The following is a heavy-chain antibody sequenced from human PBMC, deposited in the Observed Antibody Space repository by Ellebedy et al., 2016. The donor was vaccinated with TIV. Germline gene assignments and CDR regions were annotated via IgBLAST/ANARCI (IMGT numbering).Heavy chain of an antibody. CDR3: ARDGVTAGDDY. D-gene: IGHD6-25*01. V-gene: IGHV3-9*01. CDR2: ISWNSGNR. CDR1: EFTFDDYA. Sequence: SLKISCAGSEFTFDDYAMHWVRQAPGKGLEWVSGISWNSGNRGYADSVKGRFTISRDNAKNALYRQMNSLRAEDTAVYYCARDGVTAGDDYWGQGTLVTVSS. J-gene: IGHJ4*02.